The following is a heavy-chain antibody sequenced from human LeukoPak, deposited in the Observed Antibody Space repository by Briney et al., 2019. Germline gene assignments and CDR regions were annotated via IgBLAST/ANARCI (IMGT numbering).Heavy chain of an antibody. CDR1: GFTFSSYW. Sequence: PGGSLRLSCAASGFTFSSYWMHWVRQAPGKGLVGVSRINSYGSSTSYADSVKGRFTISRDNAKHTLYLQMNSLRAEDTAVYYCAGPEVLTWGQGNLVTVSS. V-gene: IGHV3-74*01. CDR2: INSYGSST. J-gene: IGHJ5*02. CDR3: AGPEVLT.